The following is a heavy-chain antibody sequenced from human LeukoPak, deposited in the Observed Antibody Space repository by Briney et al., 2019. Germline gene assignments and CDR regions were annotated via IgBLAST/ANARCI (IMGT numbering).Heavy chain of an antibody. Sequence: GGSLRLSCAASGFTFSSYGMSWVRQAPGKGLEWVSAISGSGGFTYYADSVKGRFTISRDNSKNTLYLQMNSLRAEDTAVYYCAELGITMIGGVWGKGTTVTISS. J-gene: IGHJ6*04. CDR1: GFTFSSYG. CDR3: AELGITMIGGV. V-gene: IGHV3-23*01. D-gene: IGHD3-10*02. CDR2: ISGSGGFT.